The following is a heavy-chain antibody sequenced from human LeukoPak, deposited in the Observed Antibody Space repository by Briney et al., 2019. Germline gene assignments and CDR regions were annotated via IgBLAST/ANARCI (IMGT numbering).Heavy chain of an antibody. Sequence: GGSLRLSCAASGFTFSNYEMNWVRQAPGKGLDWVSYISSSGSTIYYADSVKGRFTISSDNAKNSLYLQMNSLRAEDTAVYYCARDHRGQYYFDYGGQGTLGTVSA. CDR3: ARDHRGQYYFDY. J-gene: IGHJ4*02. CDR2: ISSSGSTI. V-gene: IGHV3-48*03. CDR1: GFTFSNYE.